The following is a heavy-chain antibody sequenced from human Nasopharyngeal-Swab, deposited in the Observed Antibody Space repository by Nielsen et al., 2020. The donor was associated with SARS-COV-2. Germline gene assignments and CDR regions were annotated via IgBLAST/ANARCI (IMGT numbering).Heavy chain of an antibody. V-gene: IGHV3-21*01. Sequence: VCQAPGKGVEWVSSISSSSRYIYCADSVKGRFTIYRDNAKNSLYLQMNSLRAEDTAVYYCAREGPAAGTTKDYWGQGTLVTVSS. D-gene: IGHD6-13*01. CDR2: ISSSSRYI. CDR3: AREGPAAGTTKDY. J-gene: IGHJ4*02.